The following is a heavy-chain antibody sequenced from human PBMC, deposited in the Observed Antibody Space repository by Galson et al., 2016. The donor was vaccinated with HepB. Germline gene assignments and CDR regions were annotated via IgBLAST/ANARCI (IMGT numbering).Heavy chain of an antibody. CDR1: GFTFKNYA. D-gene: IGHD1-7*01. J-gene: IGHJ6*02. CDR3: VRDRVKYNWYYGGLENYYGLDA. Sequence: SLRLSCATSGFTFKNYAMSWVRQASEKGLEWASGISGSGGSTYYPDSVKGRFTISRDNSRNTLYLEMNSLRAEDTAVYYCVRDRVKYNWYYGGLENYYGLDAWGQGTTVTVSS. V-gene: IGHV3-23*01. CDR2: ISGSGGST.